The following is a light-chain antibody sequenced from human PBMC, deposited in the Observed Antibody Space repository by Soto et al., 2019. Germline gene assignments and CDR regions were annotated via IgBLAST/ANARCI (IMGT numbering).Light chain of an antibody. V-gene: IGKV1D-8*01. CDR2: AAS. J-gene: IGKJ1*01. Sequence: VIWMTQSPSLLSASTGDRVTISCRVSQDISSSLAWYQQKPGKAPELLIYAASTLQGGDPSRFSGSGSGTDFTLTISCLQSEDFATYYCQQYHSFPRTFGQGTKVEFK. CDR1: QDISSS. CDR3: QQYHSFPRT.